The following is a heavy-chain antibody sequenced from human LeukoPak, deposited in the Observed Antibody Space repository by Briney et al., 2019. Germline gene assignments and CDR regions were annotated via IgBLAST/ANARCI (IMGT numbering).Heavy chain of an antibody. CDR1: GGSISSYY. CDR2: IYYSGST. Sequence: PSETLSLTCTVSGGSISSYYWSWIRQPPGKGLEWIGYIYYSGSTNYNPSLKSRVTISVDTSKNQFSLKLSSVTAADTAVYYCARVRELLRGPVGMDVWGQGTTVTVSS. CDR3: ARVRELLRGPVGMDV. D-gene: IGHD1-26*01. V-gene: IGHV4-59*08. J-gene: IGHJ6*02.